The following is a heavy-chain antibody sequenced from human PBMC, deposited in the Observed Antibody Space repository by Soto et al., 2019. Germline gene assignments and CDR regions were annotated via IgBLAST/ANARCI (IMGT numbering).Heavy chain of an antibody. Sequence: PSETLSLTCTVSGGSISSGGYYWSWIRQHPGKGLEWIGYIYYSGSTYYNPSLKSRVTISVDTSKNQFSLKLSSVTAADTAVYYCARTQGPFTWELIDPWGQGTLVTVSS. J-gene: IGHJ5*02. CDR1: GGSISSGGYY. CDR2: IYYSGST. V-gene: IGHV4-31*03. CDR3: ARTQGPFTWELIDP. D-gene: IGHD1-26*01.